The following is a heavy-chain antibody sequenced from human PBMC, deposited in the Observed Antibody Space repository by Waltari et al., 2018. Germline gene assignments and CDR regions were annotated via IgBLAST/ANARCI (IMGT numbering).Heavy chain of an antibody. Sequence: QLQLQESGPGLVKPSETLSLTCTVSGDSISSSSYYWGWIRQPPGKGLEWIGSIHFTGSTYYNPSLKSRVAMSVDTSKNRFSLRLNSVTAADTSVYYCVRQRLWFGEVPFWGQGTLVTVSS. J-gene: IGHJ4*02. V-gene: IGHV4-39*01. CDR2: IHFTGST. D-gene: IGHD3-10*01. CDR3: VRQRLWFGEVPF. CDR1: GDSISSSSYY.